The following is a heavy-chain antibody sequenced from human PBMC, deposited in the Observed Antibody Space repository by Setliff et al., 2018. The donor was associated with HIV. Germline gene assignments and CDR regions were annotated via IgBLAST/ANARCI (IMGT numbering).Heavy chain of an antibody. Sequence: SETLSLTCTVSGASISTTTYYWGWIRQPPGKGLEWIGSIHYTGNTYNTPSLKSRLTISVDASKDQISLKLTSVTAADTAIYFCAREGDGIDYWGQGILVTVSS. V-gene: IGHV4-39*02. J-gene: IGHJ4*02. CDR3: AREGDGIDY. D-gene: IGHD2-21*02. CDR2: IHYTGNT. CDR1: GASISTTTYY.